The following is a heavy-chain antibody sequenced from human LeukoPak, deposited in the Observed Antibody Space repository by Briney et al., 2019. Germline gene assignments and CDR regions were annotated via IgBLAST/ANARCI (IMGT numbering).Heavy chain of an antibody. V-gene: IGHV3-23*01. D-gene: IGHD4-17*01. CDR2: IINSGGST. CDR1: GFSFSNYT. J-gene: IGHJ4*02. CDR3: AKDIYGDYGGLDY. Sequence: GGSLRLSCAASGFSFSNYTMNWVRQAPGKGLEWVSTIINSGGSTYYADSVKGRFTISRDSSKNTLYLQMNSLRDEDTAVYYCAKDIYGDYGGLDYWGQGTLVTVSS.